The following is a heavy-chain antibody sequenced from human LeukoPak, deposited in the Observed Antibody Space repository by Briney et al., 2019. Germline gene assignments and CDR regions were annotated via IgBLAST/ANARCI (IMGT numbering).Heavy chain of an antibody. CDR2: IYTSGST. CDR1: GGSFSGYY. J-gene: IGHJ4*02. V-gene: IGHV4-59*10. Sequence: SETLSLTCAVYGGSFSGYYWSWIRQPAGKGLEWIGRIYTSGSTNYNPSLKSRVTISVDTSKNQFSLKLGSVTAADTAVYYCARGPQRAAGFKEYYFDYWGQGTLVTVSS. D-gene: IGHD6-13*01. CDR3: ARGPQRAAGFKEYYFDY.